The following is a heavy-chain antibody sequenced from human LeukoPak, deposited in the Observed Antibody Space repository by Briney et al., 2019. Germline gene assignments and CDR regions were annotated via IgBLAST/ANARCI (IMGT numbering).Heavy chain of an antibody. CDR2: ISYDGSNK. D-gene: IGHD5-18*01. J-gene: IGHJ6*02. CDR3: AKHRGYSYGSLGMDV. Sequence: PGGSLRLSCAASGFTFSSYGMLWVRQAPGKGLEWVAVISYDGSNKYYADSVKGRFTISRDNSKNTLYLQMNSLRAEDTAVYYCAKHRGYSYGSLGMDVWGQGTTVTVSS. V-gene: IGHV3-30*18. CDR1: GFTFSSYG.